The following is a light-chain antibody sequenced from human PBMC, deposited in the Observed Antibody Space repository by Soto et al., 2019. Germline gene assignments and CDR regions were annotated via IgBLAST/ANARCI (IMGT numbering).Light chain of an antibody. V-gene: IGKV1-9*01. CDR1: QDIGGS. CDR2: AAS. Sequence: DIQLTQSPSFLSASVGDRVTITCRASQDIGGSLAWYQQTTGQAPKVLIYAASNLQSGVPSKFSGSASGTEFTLTIGSLQPEDVANYFCQQLKSYPITFGGGTKVEIK. CDR3: QQLKSYPIT. J-gene: IGKJ4*01.